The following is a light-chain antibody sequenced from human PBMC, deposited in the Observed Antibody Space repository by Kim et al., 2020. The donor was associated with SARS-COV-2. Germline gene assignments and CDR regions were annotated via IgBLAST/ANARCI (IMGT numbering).Light chain of an antibody. CDR2: SAF. J-gene: IGKJ4*01. V-gene: IGKV1-9*01. Sequence: ASVGDTVTITCRASQGIRSDLAWCQQRPEKAPNLLIYSAFTLHSGVPSRFSGGGAGTDFTLTITSLQPEDFATYNCQQHNSFPLTFGGETKVGIK. CDR3: QQHNSFPLT. CDR1: QGIRSD.